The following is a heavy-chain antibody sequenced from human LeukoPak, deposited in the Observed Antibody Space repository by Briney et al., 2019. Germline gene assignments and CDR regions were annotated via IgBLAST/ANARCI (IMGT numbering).Heavy chain of an antibody. Sequence: SETLSLTCTVSGGSISSYYWSWIRQPAGKGLEWIGCIYTSGSTNYNPSLKSRVTMSVDASKNQFSLKLSSVTAADTAVYYCAMSGYDSSGYYPDYWGQGTLVTVSS. D-gene: IGHD3-22*01. CDR2: IYTSGST. CDR3: AMSGYDSSGYYPDY. J-gene: IGHJ4*02. V-gene: IGHV4-4*07. CDR1: GGSISSYY.